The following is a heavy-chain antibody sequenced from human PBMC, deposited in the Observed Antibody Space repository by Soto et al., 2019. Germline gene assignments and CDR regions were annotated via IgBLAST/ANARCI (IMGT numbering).Heavy chain of an antibody. CDR1: GGSVSSGCYY. Sequence: SETLSLTCTVSGGSVSSGCYYWSWIRQPPGKGLEWIGYIYYSGSTNYNTSLKSRVTISVDTSKNQFSLKLSSVTAADTAVYYCARAWELRHFHXWGQGTLVTVSX. V-gene: IGHV4-61*01. CDR2: IYYSGST. CDR3: ARAWELRHFHX. D-gene: IGHD1-26*01. J-gene: IGHJ4*02.